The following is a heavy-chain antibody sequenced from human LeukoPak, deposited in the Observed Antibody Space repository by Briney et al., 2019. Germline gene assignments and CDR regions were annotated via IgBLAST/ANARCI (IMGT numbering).Heavy chain of an antibody. CDR1: GGSISSGSYY. CDR3: ASTNYGDYVHDWFDP. D-gene: IGHD4-17*01. CDR2: IYTSGST. V-gene: IGHV4-61*02. J-gene: IGHJ5*02. Sequence: PSQTPSLTCTVSGGSISSGSYYWSWIRQPAGKGLEWIGRIYTSGSTNYNPSLRSRVTMSVDTSKNHFSLKLSSVTAADTAVYYCASTNYGDYVHDWFDPWGQGTLVTVSS.